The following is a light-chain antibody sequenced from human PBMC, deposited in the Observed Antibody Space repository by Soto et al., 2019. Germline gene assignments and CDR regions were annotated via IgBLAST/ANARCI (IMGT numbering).Light chain of an antibody. J-gene: IGKJ2*02. V-gene: IGKV3-15*01. CDR3: QQYNNWPPWT. CDR1: QSVSSN. Sequence: EIVMTQSPATLSVSPGERATLSCRASQSVSSNLAWYQQKPGQAPRLLIYGASTRATGIPAMFSGSRSGTEFTLTISILQSEDFAVYYCQQYNNWPPWTFGQGTKLEIK. CDR2: GAS.